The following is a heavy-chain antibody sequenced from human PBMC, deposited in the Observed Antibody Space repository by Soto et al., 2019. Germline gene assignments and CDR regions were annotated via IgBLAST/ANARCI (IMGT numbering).Heavy chain of an antibody. CDR2: IYYSGST. CDR1: GGSISSSSYY. J-gene: IGHJ4*02. Sequence: SETLSLTCTVSGGSISSSSYYWGWIRQPPGKGLEWIGSIYYSGSTYYNPSLKSRVTISVDTSKNQFSLKLSSVTAADTAVYYCARDVGDKRRGFDYWGQGTLVTVSS. D-gene: IGHD4-17*01. CDR3: ARDVGDKRRGFDY. V-gene: IGHV4-39*02.